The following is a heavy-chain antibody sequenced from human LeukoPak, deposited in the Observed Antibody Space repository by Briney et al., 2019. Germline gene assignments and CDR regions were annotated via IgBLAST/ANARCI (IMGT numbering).Heavy chain of an antibody. J-gene: IGHJ4*02. CDR1: GYKFNAYW. CDR2: IYPDDSDT. CDR3: ARLTTVTQNFDY. V-gene: IGHV5-51*01. D-gene: IGHD4-17*01. Sequence: GESLKISCKGSGYKFNAYWIAWVRQMPGKGLEWMGIIYPDDSDTRYSPSFQGQVTISADKSVSIAYLQWSSLKASDTAMYYCARLTTVTQNFDYWGQGTLVTVSS.